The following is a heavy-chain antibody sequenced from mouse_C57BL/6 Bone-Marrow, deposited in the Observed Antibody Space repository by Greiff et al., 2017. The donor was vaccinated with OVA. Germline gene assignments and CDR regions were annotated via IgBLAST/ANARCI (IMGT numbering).Heavy chain of an antibody. CDR3: ASTGWLLLFAY. J-gene: IGHJ3*01. Sequence: QVQLKQPGAELVRPGTSVKLSCKASGYTFTSYWMHWVKQRPGQGLEWIGVIDPSDSYTNYNQKFKGKATLTVDTSSSTAYMQLSSLTSEDSAVYYCASTGWLLLFAYWGQGTLVTVSA. CDR1: GYTFTSYW. V-gene: IGHV1-59*01. D-gene: IGHD2-3*01. CDR2: IDPSDSYT.